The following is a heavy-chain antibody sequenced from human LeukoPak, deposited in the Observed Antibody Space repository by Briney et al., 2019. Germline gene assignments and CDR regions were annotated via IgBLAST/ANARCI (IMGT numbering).Heavy chain of an antibody. Sequence: PGGSLRLSCAASGFTFSNYAMSWVRQAPGKGLEWVSTITGSGGNTYYADSVKGRSTVSRDNSKNTLNLQMNSLRVEDTAVYHCSKGLAAATTLNWFDPWGQGTLVTVSS. CDR1: GFTFSNYA. CDR2: ITGSGGNT. D-gene: IGHD6-13*01. J-gene: IGHJ5*02. CDR3: SKGLAAATTLNWFDP. V-gene: IGHV3-23*01.